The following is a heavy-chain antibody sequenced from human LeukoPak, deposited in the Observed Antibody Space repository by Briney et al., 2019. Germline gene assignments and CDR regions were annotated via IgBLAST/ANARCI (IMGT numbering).Heavy chain of an antibody. D-gene: IGHD6-19*01. CDR1: GFTLSIYA. J-gene: IGHJ5*02. CDR3: TRAAYSSGWYISPPSWFDP. V-gene: IGHV3-23*01. Sequence: GGSLRLSCAASGFTLSIYAMNWVRQAPGKGLEWVSAFSGSGGSTYYADSVKGRYTISRDNSKNTLYLQMNSLRAEDTAVYYCTRAAYSSGWYISPPSWFDPWGQGTLVTVSS. CDR2: FSGSGGST.